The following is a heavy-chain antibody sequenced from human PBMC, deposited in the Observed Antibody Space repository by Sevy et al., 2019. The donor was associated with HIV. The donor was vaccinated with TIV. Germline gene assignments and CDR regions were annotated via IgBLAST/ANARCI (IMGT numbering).Heavy chain of an antibody. CDR3: ARESVLLWFGELSHGMDV. J-gene: IGHJ6*02. V-gene: IGHV3-21*01. Sequence: GGSLRLSCAASGFTFSSYSMNWVRQAPGKGLEWVSSISSSSSYIYYADSVKGRFTISRDNAKNSRYLQMNSLRAEDTAVYYCARESVLLWFGELSHGMDVWGQGTTVTVSS. D-gene: IGHD3-10*01. CDR2: ISSSSSYI. CDR1: GFTFSSYS.